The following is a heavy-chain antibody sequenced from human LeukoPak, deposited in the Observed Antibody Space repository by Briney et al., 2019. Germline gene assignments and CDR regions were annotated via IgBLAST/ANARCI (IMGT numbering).Heavy chain of an antibody. V-gene: IGHV5-51*01. CDR2: IYPGDSDT. J-gene: IGHJ6*02. CDR1: GYSFTSYW. CDR3: ARRSSPSTVITWGHYYYYGMDV. D-gene: IGHD4-17*01. Sequence: GESLKISCKGSGYSFTSYWIGWVRQMPGKGLEWMGIIYPGDSDTRYSPSFQGQVTISADKSIGTAYLQWSSLKASDTAMYYCARRSSPSTVITWGHYYYYGMDVWGQGTTVTVSS.